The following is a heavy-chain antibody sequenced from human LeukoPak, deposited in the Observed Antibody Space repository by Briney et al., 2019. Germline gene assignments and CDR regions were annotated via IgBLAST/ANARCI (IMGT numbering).Heavy chain of an antibody. D-gene: IGHD2-2*02. CDR2: INHSGST. V-gene: IGHV4-34*01. J-gene: IGHJ6*02. CDR3: ARGLPDCSSTSCYSVDYYYYGMDV. CDR1: GFTFSSYA. Sequence: GSLRLSRAASGFTFSSYAMSWIRQPPGKGLEWIGEINHSGSTNYNPSLKSRVTISVDTSKNQFSLKLSSVTAADTAVYYCARGLPDCSSTSCYSVDYYYYGMDVWGQGTTVTVSS.